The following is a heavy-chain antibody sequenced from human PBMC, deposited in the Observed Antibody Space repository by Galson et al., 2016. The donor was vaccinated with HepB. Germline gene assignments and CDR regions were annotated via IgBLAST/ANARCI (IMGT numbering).Heavy chain of an antibody. V-gene: IGHV3-23*01. Sequence: SLRLSYAASGFTLSNYGVSWARKAPGTGLELVSTVSYSGGSTYYAHSVKGRFTISRDNSKNTMFLQMNSLRVEDTAIYYCAKRHYYGSGSFDYWGQGTLVTVSS. CDR1: GFTLSNYG. J-gene: IGHJ4*02. D-gene: IGHD3-10*01. CDR2: VSYSGGST. CDR3: AKRHYYGSGSFDY.